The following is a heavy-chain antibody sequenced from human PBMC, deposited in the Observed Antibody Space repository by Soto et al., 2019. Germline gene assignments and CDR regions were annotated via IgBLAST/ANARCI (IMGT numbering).Heavy chain of an antibody. V-gene: IGHV3-23*01. D-gene: IGHD7-27*01. CDR2: ISGSGGST. CDR3: AKYRLGLPTSHFDY. Sequence: GGSLRLSCAASGFTFSSYAMSWVRQAPGKGLEWVSAISGSGGSTYYADSVKGRFTISRDNSKNTLDLQMNGLRAEDTAVYYCAKYRLGLPTSHFDYWGQGTLVTVSS. CDR1: GFTFSSYA. J-gene: IGHJ4*02.